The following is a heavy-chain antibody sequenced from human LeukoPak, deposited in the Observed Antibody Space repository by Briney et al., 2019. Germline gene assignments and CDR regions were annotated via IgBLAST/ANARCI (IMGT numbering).Heavy chain of an antibody. CDR1: GYTFTSYD. D-gene: IGHD5-18*01. J-gene: IGHJ6*03. CDR3: ARVQLWSPYYYYYYMDV. CDR2: MNPNSGNT. Sequence: GPAKVSCKASGYTFTSYDINWVRQATGQGLEWMGWMNPNSGNTGYAQKFQGRVTITRNTSISTAYMELSSLRSEDTAVYYCARVQLWSPYYYYYYMDVWGKGITVTVSS. V-gene: IGHV1-8*03.